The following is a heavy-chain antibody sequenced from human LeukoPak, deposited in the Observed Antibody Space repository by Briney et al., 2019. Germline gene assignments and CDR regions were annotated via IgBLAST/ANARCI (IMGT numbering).Heavy chain of an antibody. D-gene: IGHD2-2*01. Sequence: ASVKVSCKASGYTFTGYYMHWVRQAPGQGLEWMGWINPNSGGTNYAQKFQGRVTMTRDTSISTAYMELSRLRSDDTAVYYCARVIRYCSSTSCPTPLSFGYWGQGTLVNVSS. CDR3: ARVIRYCSSTSCPTPLSFGY. CDR2: INPNSGGT. J-gene: IGHJ4*02. CDR1: GYTFTGYY. V-gene: IGHV1-2*02.